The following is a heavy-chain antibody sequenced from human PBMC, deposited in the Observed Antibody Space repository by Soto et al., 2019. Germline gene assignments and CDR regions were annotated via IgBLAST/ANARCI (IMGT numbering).Heavy chain of an antibody. D-gene: IGHD3-9*01. Sequence: PSETLSLTCAVYGGSFSGYYWSWIRQPPGKGLEWIGEINHSGSTNYNPSLKSRVTISVDTSKNQFSLKLSSVTAADTAVYYCARASNYDILTGYLYYYYYYGMDVWGQGTTVTVSS. CDR3: ARASNYDILTGYLYYYYYYGMDV. J-gene: IGHJ6*02. V-gene: IGHV4-34*01. CDR2: INHSGST. CDR1: GGSFSGYY.